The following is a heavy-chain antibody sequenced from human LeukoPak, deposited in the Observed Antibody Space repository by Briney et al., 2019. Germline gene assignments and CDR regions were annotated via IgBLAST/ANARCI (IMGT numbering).Heavy chain of an antibody. CDR2: INPNRGGT. V-gene: IGHV1-2*02. J-gene: IGHJ6*03. D-gene: IGHD6-6*01. Sequence: ASVKVSCKASGYTFTGYYMHWVRQAPGQGLEWMGWINPNRGGTNYAQKFQGRVTMTRDTSISTAYMELSRLRSDDTAVYYCAREQVVYTVHYYYYMDVWGKGTTVTVSS. CDR1: GYTFTGYY. CDR3: AREQVVYTVHYYYYMDV.